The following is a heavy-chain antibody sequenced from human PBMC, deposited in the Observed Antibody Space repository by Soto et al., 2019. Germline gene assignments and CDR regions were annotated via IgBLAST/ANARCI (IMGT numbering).Heavy chain of an antibody. J-gene: IGHJ6*02. Sequence: QVQLQESGPGLVKPSETLSLTCTVSGGSISSYYWSWIRQPPGKGLEWIGYIHYSGSSNYNPSLKSRVTISVSTSKRQFSLKVSSVTAADTAVYYCARDSKGSGTYYNQPSGMDVWGQGTTVTVSS. CDR3: ARDSKGSGTYYNQPSGMDV. CDR2: IHYSGSS. CDR1: GGSISSYY. V-gene: IGHV4-59*01. D-gene: IGHD3-10*01.